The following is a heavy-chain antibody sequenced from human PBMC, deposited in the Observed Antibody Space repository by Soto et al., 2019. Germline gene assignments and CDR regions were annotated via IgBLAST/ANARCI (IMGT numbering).Heavy chain of an antibody. J-gene: IGHJ6*02. CDR2: TYYRSKWYN. D-gene: IGHD3-22*01. Sequence: SQTLSPTCAISGDSVSSNSAAWNWIRQSPSRGLEWLGRTYYRSKWYNDYAVSVKSRITINPDTSKHQFSLQLNSVTPEDTAVYYCARARYFYDSSGYYLGPYYYYGMDVWGQGTTVTVSS. V-gene: IGHV6-1*01. CDR3: ARARYFYDSSGYYLGPYYYYGMDV. CDR1: GDSVSSNSAA.